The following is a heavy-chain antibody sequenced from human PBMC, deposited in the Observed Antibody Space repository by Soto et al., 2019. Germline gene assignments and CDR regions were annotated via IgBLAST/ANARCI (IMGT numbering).Heavy chain of an antibody. Sequence: EVQLVESGGGLVQPGRSLRLSCAASGFTFDDYAMHWVRQAPGKGLEWVSGISWNSGSIGYADSVKGRFTISRDNAKNSLYLQMNSLRAEDTALYYCAKDWAEEVTYYFDYWGQGTLVTVSS. V-gene: IGHV3-9*01. CDR1: GFTFDDYA. D-gene: IGHD2-21*02. CDR3: AKDWAEEVTYYFDY. J-gene: IGHJ4*02. CDR2: ISWNSGSI.